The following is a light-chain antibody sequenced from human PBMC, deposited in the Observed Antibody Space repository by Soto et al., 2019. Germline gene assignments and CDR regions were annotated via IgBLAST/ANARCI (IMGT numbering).Light chain of an antibody. V-gene: IGKV1-33*01. Sequence: DIQMTQSPSSLSASVGDRVTITCKASQNISTYLNWSKQKPGPAPKLLIDGASNLGIGVQSRFSGSGSGTDVTFTISSLQPEDIATYFCQRYDDLPFTFGPGTKVDIK. J-gene: IGKJ3*01. CDR3: QRYDDLPFT. CDR2: GAS. CDR1: QNISTY.